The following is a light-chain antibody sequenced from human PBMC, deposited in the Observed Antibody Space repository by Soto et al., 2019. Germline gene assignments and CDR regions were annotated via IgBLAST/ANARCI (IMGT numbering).Light chain of an antibody. CDR2: KAS. CDR3: QQYGTSPWA. J-gene: IGKJ1*01. Sequence: DIQMTQSPSSLSASVGDRVTITCRASQSISSYLNWYQQKPGKAPKLLIYKASSLESGVPSRFSGSGSGTELTLTITRLEPEDFAVYYCQQYGTSPWAFGQGTKV. CDR1: QSISSY. V-gene: IGKV1-39*01.